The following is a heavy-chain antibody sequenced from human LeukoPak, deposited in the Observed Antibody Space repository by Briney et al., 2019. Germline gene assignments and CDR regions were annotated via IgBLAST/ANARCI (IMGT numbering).Heavy chain of an antibody. V-gene: IGHV1-69*01. J-gene: IGHJ4*02. D-gene: IGHD3-10*01. CDR1: GGTFSSYA. CDR2: IIPIFGTA. Sequence: SVKVSCKASGGTFSSYAISWVRQAPGQGLEWMGGIIPIFGTANYAQKFQGRVTITADESMSTAYMELSSLRSEDTAVYYCARGGYYGSGSYLYFDYWGQGTLVTVSS. CDR3: ARGGYYGSGSYLYFDY.